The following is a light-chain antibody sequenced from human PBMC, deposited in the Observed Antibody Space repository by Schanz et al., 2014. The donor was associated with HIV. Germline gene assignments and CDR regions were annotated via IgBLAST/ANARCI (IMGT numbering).Light chain of an antibody. V-gene: IGKV1-9*01. CDR3: QQPASYPLT. CDR2: AAS. Sequence: IQLTQSPSSLSASVGDRVTLTCRASQGISSYLAWYQQKPGKPPKVLIYAASTLQSGVPSRFSGSGSGTYFTLTISSLQPEDFATYYCQQPASYPLTFGGGTKVEIK. CDR1: QGISSY. J-gene: IGKJ4*01.